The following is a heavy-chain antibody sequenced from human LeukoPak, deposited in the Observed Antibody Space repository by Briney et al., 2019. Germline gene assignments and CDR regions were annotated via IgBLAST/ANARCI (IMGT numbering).Heavy chain of an antibody. CDR1: GGSISSGGYY. J-gene: IGHJ4*02. Sequence: KPSETLSLTCTVSGGSISSGGYYWSWIRQPPGRGLGWIGEINHNGSTNYNPSLESRVTISVDTSKNQFSLKLSSVTAADTAVYYCASIKYSGYEWGFDYWGQGALVTVSS. V-gene: IGHV4-39*07. CDR3: ASIKYSGYEWGFDY. CDR2: INHNGST. D-gene: IGHD5-12*01.